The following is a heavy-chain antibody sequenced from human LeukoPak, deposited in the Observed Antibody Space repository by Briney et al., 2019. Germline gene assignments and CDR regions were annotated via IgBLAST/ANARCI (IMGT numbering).Heavy chain of an antibody. J-gene: IGHJ3*02. CDR3: ARSTGDYYDSVENAFDI. V-gene: IGHV4-4*02. D-gene: IGHD3-22*01. CDR1: GGSISSSNW. Sequence: SETLSLTCGVSGGSISSSNWWSWVRQPPGKGLEWIGEIYHSGSTNYNPSLRSRVTISVDKSKNQFSLKLSSVTAADTAVYYCARSTGDYYDSVENAFDIWGQGTKVTVSS. CDR2: IYHSGST.